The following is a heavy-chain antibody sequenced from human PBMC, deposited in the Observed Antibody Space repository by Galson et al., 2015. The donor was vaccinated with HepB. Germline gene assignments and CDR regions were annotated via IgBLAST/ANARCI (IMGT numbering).Heavy chain of an antibody. D-gene: IGHD4-11*01. CDR2: IIPILGIA. CDR3: ARDGGYSNYPIFDY. CDR1: GGTFSSYT. Sequence: SVKVSCKASGGTFSSYTISWVRQAPGQGLEWMGRIIPILGIANYAQKFQGRVTITADKSTSTAYMELSSLRSEDTAVYYCARDGGYSNYPIFDYWGQGTLVNVSP. J-gene: IGHJ4*02. V-gene: IGHV1-69*04.